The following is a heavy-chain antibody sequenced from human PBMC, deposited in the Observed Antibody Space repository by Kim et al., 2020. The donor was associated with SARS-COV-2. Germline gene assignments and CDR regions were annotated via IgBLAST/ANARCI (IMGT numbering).Heavy chain of an antibody. CDR2: VYFDGSVK. CDR1: GFTFSDYG. J-gene: IGHJ6*03. CDR3: ARDLNYYMDP. Sequence: GGSLRLSCAASGFTFSDYGMHWVRQAPGKGLEWVAVVYFDGSVKSYADSVKGRLTISRDNSKNTLYLQMNSLRAEDTAVYYCARDLNYYMDPWGKGTTVTVSS. V-gene: IGHV3-33*01.